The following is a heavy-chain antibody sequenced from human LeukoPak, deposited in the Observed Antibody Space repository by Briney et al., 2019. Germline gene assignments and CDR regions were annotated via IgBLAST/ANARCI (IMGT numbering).Heavy chain of an antibody. D-gene: IGHD4-17*01. CDR1: GFTFSSYA. Sequence: GGSLRLSCAASGFTFSSYAMSWVRQAPGKGLEWVSTIISGGNTYYADSVKGRFTISRDNSKNTLYLQMNSLRAEDTAVFYCANEIRPNDHWGQGTLVTVSS. CDR3: ANEIRPNDH. V-gene: IGHV3-23*01. CDR2: IISGGNT. J-gene: IGHJ4*02.